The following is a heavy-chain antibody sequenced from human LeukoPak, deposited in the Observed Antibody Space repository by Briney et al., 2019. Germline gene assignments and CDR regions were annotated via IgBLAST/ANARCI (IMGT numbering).Heavy chain of an antibody. V-gene: IGHV6-1*01. CDR2: TYYRSKWYN. CDR3: AREPYYDFWSGYLNY. Sequence: SLTLSLTCAISGDSVSSNSAAWNWIRQSPSRGLEWLGRTYYRSKWYNDYAVSVKSRITINPDTSKNQFSLQLNSVTPEDTAVYYCAREPYYDFWSGYLNYWGQGTLVTVSS. CDR1: GDSVSSNSAA. D-gene: IGHD3-3*01. J-gene: IGHJ4*02.